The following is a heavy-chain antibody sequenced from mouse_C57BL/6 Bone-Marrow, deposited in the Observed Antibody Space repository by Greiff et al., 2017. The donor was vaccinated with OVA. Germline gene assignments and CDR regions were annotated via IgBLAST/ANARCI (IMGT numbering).Heavy chain of an antibody. V-gene: IGHV14-4*01. CDR2: IDPENGDT. J-gene: IGHJ2*01. CDR3: TTSYYGSTLYYFDD. Sequence: EVQRVESGAELVRPGASVKLSCTASGFNIKDDYMHWVKQRPEQGLEWIGWIDPENGDTEYASKFQGKATITADTSSNTAYLQLSSLTSEDTAVYYCTTSYYGSTLYYFDDWGQGTTLTVSS. CDR1: GFNIKDDY. D-gene: IGHD1-1*01.